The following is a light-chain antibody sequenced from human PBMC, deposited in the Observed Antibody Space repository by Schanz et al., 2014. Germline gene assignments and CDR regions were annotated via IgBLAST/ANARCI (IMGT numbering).Light chain of an antibody. CDR1: QSILFSSDNRNY. V-gene: IGKV4-1*01. CDR2: WAS. CDR3: HQYYDTYQT. J-gene: IGKJ2*01. Sequence: DFVMTQSPDSLAVSLGERATINCKSSQSILFSSDNRNYLAWYQQKPGQAPKLLFRWASTRESGVPDRFSGSGSGTDFTLTISSLQAEDVAVYFCHQYYDTYQTFGQGTKLEIK.